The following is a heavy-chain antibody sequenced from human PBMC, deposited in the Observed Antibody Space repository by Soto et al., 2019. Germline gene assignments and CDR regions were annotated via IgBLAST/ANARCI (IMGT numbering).Heavy chain of an antibody. CDR3: ARVVPGAEAWFGP. Sequence: GASVKVSCKTSGYTFSNYGITWVRQAPGQPIEWLGWISLYSDGANYAQKFQGRVSMTTDTSKTTAYMELRSQRSDDTAVYYCARVVPGAEAWFGPWGQGTLVTVSS. J-gene: IGHJ5*02. CDR1: GYTFSNYG. CDR2: ISLYSDGA. D-gene: IGHD2-2*01. V-gene: IGHV1-18*01.